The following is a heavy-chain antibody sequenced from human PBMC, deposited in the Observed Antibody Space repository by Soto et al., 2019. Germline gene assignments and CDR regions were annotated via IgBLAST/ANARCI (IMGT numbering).Heavy chain of an antibody. CDR2: ISGGGGSI. D-gene: IGHD3-10*02. CDR3: AKGKSSNYVSHAFDV. V-gene: IGHV3-23*01. J-gene: IGHJ3*01. CDR1: GFNFNTYA. Sequence: EVQVLESGGGLVQPGGSLRLSCAASGFNFNTYAMSWVRQAPGKGLEWVSGISGGGGSIHYVDSVKGRFTISRDNSKNTLYLQMHSLRGEDTAVYYCAKGKSSNYVSHAFDVWGQGTMVTVSS.